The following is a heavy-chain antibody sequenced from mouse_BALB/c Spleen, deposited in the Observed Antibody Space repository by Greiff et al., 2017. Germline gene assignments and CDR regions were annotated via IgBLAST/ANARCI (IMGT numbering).Heavy chain of an antibody. D-gene: IGHD2-14*01. CDR2: INPNYDST. J-gene: IGHJ2*01. V-gene: IGHV1-18*01. CDR1: GYTFTDYN. CDR3: ARSRGDRYDDGTGYYFDY. Sequence: EVQLQQFGPELVTPGASVKISCKASGYTFTDYNMDWVQQSHGKSLEWLGDINPNYDSTSYNQKFKRKATLTVYKYSSRAYMELRSLTSEDTAVYYCARSRGDRYDDGTGYYFDYWGQGTTVTVSS.